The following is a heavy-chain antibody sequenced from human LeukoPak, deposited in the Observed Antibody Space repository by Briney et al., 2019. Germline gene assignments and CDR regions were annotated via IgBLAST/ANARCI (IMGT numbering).Heavy chain of an antibody. Sequence: ASVKVSCKASGGTFRSYAISWVRQAPGQGLEWLGGVISIAPTANYAQKFQDRVTMNMDEYTTTAFMELRSLRSNDTAVYYCARGRVSGTTLVTWFDTRGQGTLVTVSS. V-gene: IGHV1-69*05. CDR1: GGTFRSYA. CDR2: VISIAPTA. D-gene: IGHD5-18*01. J-gene: IGHJ5*02. CDR3: ARGRVSGTTLVTWFDT.